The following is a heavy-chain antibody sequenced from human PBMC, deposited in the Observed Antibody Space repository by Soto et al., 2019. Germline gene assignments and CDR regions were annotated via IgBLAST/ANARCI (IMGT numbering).Heavy chain of an antibody. D-gene: IGHD6-13*01. V-gene: IGHV3-21*01. Sequence: EVQLVESGGGLVKPGGSLRLSCAASGFTFSTYTMNWVRQAPGKGLEWVSSISSSSSPIYYADSMKGRFTISRDNAKNSLYLQMNNLRAEDTGVYYCARERLTAGIYYGMDVWGQGTTVTVSS. J-gene: IGHJ6*02. CDR3: ARERLTAGIYYGMDV. CDR2: ISSSSSPI. CDR1: GFTFSTYT.